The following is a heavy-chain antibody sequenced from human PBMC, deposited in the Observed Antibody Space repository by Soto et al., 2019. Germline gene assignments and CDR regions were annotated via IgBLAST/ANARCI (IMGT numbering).Heavy chain of an antibody. CDR2: IHYRGGT. CDR1: GGSISNNGHY. D-gene: IGHD4-17*01. V-gene: IGHV4-31*03. Sequence: PSETLSLTCTVSGGSISNNGHYWSWIRQRPGKGLEWIGYIHYRGGTSYNPSLKSRVTISVDTSKNQFSLRLQSVTAADTAVYYCARDQGGYGDLDNWGQGTLVTVSS. J-gene: IGHJ4*02. CDR3: ARDQGGYGDLDN.